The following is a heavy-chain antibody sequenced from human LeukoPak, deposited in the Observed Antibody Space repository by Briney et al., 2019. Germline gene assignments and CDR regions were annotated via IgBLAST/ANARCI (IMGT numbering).Heavy chain of an antibody. V-gene: IGHV4-59*01. D-gene: IGHD3-10*01. J-gene: IGHJ4*02. CDR1: GGSISSYY. CDR3: ARASYQYGTGRSELDY. CDR2: IYYSGST. Sequence: SETLSLTCTVSGGSISSYYWSWIRQPPGKGLEWIGYIYYSGSTNYNPSLKSRVTISVDTSKNQFSLKLSSVTAADTAVYYCARASYQYGTGRSELDYWGQGTLVTVSS.